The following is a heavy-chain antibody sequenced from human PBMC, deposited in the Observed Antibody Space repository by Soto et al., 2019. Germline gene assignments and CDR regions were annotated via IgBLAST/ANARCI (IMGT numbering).Heavy chain of an antibody. V-gene: IGHV4-34*01. CDR3: ARRGQQLKFSLFDY. J-gene: IGHJ4*02. Sequence: SETLSLTCAVYGGSFSGYYWSWIRQPPGKGLEWIGEINHSGSTNYNPSLKSRVTISVDTSKNQFSLKLSSVTAADTAVYYCARRGQQLKFSLFDYWGQGTLVTVSS. CDR2: INHSGST. CDR1: GGSFSGYY. D-gene: IGHD6-13*01.